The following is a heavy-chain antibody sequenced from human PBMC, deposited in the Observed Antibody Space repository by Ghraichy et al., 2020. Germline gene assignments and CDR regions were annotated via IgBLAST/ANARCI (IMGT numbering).Heavy chain of an antibody. Sequence: GESLNISCAVSGFTFSTYAMSWVRQAPGKGLEWVSVISGSGATTYYADSVKGHFIISRDNSKNALYLQMNTLRAEDTALYYCAKENGPRFPQWYLQFWGRGTLVTVSS. CDR2: ISGSGATT. V-gene: IGHV3-23*01. CDR1: GFTFSTYA. D-gene: IGHD3-16*01. J-gene: IGHJ2*01. CDR3: AKENGPRFPQWYLQF.